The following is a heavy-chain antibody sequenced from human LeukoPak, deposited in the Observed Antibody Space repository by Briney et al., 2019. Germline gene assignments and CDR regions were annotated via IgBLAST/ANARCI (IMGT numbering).Heavy chain of an antibody. CDR1: GGSISSGGYS. CDR2: IYHSGST. J-gene: IGHJ3*02. CDR3: ASISLGYSYAFDI. D-gene: IGHD3-16*02. Sequence: PSETLSLTCAVSGGSISSGGYSWSWIRQPPGKGLEWIGYIYHSGSTYYNPSLKSRVTISVDRSKNQFSLKLSSVTAADTAVYYCASISLGYSYAFDIWGQGTMVTVSS. V-gene: IGHV4-30-2*01.